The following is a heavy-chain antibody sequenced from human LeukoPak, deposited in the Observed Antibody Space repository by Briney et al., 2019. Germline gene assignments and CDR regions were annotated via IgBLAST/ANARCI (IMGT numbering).Heavy chain of an antibody. CDR2: ILTSGGT. CDR1: GFTFSTYT. V-gene: IGHV3-23*01. CDR3: AKDRIYADGLWDFDY. Sequence: GGSLRLSCTASGFTFSTYTMSWVRQAPGERLKWVSGILTSGGTYYADSAKGRFTISRDNSKNTLYLQMNSLRADDTAVYYCAKDRIYADGLWDFDYWGQGTLVTVSS. J-gene: IGHJ4*02. D-gene: IGHD3-10*01.